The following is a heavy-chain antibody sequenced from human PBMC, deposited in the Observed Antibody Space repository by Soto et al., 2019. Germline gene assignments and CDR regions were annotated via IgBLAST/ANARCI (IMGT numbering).Heavy chain of an antibody. D-gene: IGHD6-19*01. V-gene: IGHV4-4*02. Sequence: PSETLSLTCAVSGGSISSSNWWSWVRQPPGKGLEWIGEIYHSGSTNYNPSLKSRVTISVDKSKNQFSLKLSSVTAADTAVYYCARESQWLGRGADYWGQGTLVTVSS. J-gene: IGHJ4*02. CDR3: ARESQWLGRGADY. CDR1: GGSISSSNW. CDR2: IYHSGST.